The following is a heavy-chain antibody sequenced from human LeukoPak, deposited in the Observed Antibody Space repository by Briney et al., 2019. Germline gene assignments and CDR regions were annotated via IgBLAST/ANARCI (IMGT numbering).Heavy chain of an antibody. V-gene: IGHV1-69*06. CDR1: GGTFSSCA. Sequence: ASVKVSCKASGGTFSSCAISWVRQAPGQGLEWMGGIIPIFGTANYAQKFQGRVTITADKSTSTAYMELSSLRSEDTAVYYCARDGEVALRYFDWLLYWGQGTLVTVSS. J-gene: IGHJ4*02. CDR2: IIPIFGTA. D-gene: IGHD3-9*01. CDR3: ARDGEVALRYFDWLLY.